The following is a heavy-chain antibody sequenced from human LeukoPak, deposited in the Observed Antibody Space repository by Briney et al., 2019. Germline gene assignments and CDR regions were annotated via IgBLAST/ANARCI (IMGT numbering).Heavy chain of an antibody. J-gene: IGHJ5*02. CDR2: MNPKSGHT. CDR1: GGTFSSYA. D-gene: IGHD3-10*01. CDR3: AKVITMVRGVIKVRWFDP. Sequence: ASVKVSCKASGGTFSSYAISWVRQATGQGLEWMGWMNPKSGHTGYAQKFQGRVTMTRDTSITTAYMELSSLRSDDTAVYYCAKVITMVRGVIKVRWFDPWGQGTLVTVSS. V-gene: IGHV1-8*02.